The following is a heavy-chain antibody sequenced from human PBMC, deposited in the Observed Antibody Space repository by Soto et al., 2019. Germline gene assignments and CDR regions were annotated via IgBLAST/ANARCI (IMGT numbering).Heavy chain of an antibody. Sequence: QVQLVQSGAEVKKPGASVKVSCKASGYTFTSHDINWMRQTTGQGLEWMGWMNPNSGHTNYAQKFQGRVTMTRDTSINTAYMELTNLRSEDTAIYYCASDMSTTWGQGTLVNVSS. D-gene: IGHD2-2*01. CDR3: ASDMSTT. J-gene: IGHJ5*02. CDR1: GYTFTSHD. CDR2: MNPNSGHT. V-gene: IGHV1-8*01.